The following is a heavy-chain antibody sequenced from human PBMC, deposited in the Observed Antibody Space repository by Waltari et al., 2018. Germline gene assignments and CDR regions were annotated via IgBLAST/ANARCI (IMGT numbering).Heavy chain of an antibody. V-gene: IGHV3-7*01. CDR1: GFTFWSYW. Sequence: VQLVESGGGLVKPGGALGLSWSASGFTFWSYWMRWVRQVPGKGLEWVANIQEDGSEKNYVDSVKGRFTISRDNAKNSLYLQMNSLRAEDTAVYFCARDNSSSWYFLDDWGQGTVVTVSS. CDR3: ARDNSSSWYFLDD. D-gene: IGHD6-13*01. J-gene: IGHJ4*02. CDR2: IQEDGSEK.